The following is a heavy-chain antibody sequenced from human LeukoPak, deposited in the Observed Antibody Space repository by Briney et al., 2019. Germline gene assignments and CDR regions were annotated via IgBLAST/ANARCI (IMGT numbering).Heavy chain of an antibody. CDR2: ISSSGDTM. V-gene: IGHV3-11*04. CDR1: GFSFSDYY. J-gene: IGHJ4*02. D-gene: IGHD1-7*01. Sequence: GGSLRLSCAASGFSFSDYYMSWIRQAPGKGLEWVSYISSSGDTMSYADSVKGRFTISRDNAKNSLFLQMSSLRAEDAAIYYCARVMGNYASDYWGQGALVTVSS. CDR3: ARVMGNYASDY.